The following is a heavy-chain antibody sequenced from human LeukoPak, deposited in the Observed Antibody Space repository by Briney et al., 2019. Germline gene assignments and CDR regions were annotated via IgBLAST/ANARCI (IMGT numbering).Heavy chain of an antibody. Sequence: RSGGSLRLSCAASGFTFSRHSINWVRQAPGKGLEYVSAISSNGGSTYYANSVKGRFTISGDNARNSLYLQMNSLRVEDTAVYYCARDPYSGTYGNTYYYYMDVWGKGTTVTISS. CDR1: GFTFSRHS. V-gene: IGHV3-64*01. D-gene: IGHD1-26*01. CDR2: ISSNGGST. CDR3: ARDPYSGTYGNTYYYYMDV. J-gene: IGHJ6*03.